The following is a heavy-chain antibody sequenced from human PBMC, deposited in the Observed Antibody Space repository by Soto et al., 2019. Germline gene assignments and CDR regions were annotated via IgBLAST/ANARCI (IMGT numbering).Heavy chain of an antibody. Sequence: SETLSLTCAVYGGSFSGYYWSWIRQPPGKGLEWIGEINHSGSTNYNPSLKSRVTISVDTSKNQFSLKLSSVTAADTAVYYCARGYSGYDFRWFDPWGQGTLVTVSS. CDR1: GGSFSGYY. D-gene: IGHD5-12*01. CDR2: INHSGST. V-gene: IGHV4-34*01. CDR3: ARGYSGYDFRWFDP. J-gene: IGHJ5*02.